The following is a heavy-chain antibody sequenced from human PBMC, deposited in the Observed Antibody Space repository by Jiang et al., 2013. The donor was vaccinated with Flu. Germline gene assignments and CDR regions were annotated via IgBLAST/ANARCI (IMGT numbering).Heavy chain of an antibody. D-gene: IGHD4-23*01. CDR3: ARHFNDYSGVGHFDL. CDR1: GGSITSNNYY. J-gene: IGHJ2*01. Sequence: LLKPSETLSLTCTVSGGSITSNNYYWGWIRQPPGKGLEWIGSMYYSGSTSYDTPSLKSRVTISIDTSNNQFSLKLSSVTAADTAVYYCARHFNDYSGVGHFDLWGRGTLVTVSS. V-gene: IGHV4-39*01. CDR2: MYYSGSTS.